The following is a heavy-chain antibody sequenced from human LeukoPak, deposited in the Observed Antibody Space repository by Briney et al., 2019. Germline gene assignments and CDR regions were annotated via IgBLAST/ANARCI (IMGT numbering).Heavy chain of an antibody. CDR3: ARAKRNGFDI. J-gene: IGHJ3*02. V-gene: IGHV3-48*01. Sequence: GGSLRLSCAASGFTFSSYGMHWVRQAPGKGLEWVSYIRSSSSTIYYADSVKGRFTISRDNAKNSLYLQMNSLRAEDTAVYYCARAKRNGFDIWGQGAMVTVSS. CDR2: IRSSSSTI. CDR1: GFTFSSYG.